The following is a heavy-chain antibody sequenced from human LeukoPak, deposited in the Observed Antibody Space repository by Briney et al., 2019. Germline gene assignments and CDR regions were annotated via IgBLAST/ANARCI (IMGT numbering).Heavy chain of an antibody. V-gene: IGHV1-69*05. CDR2: IIPIFGTA. CDR1: GGTFSSYA. J-gene: IGHJ4*02. CDR3: ASGAFSMVRGVTYYFDY. D-gene: IGHD3-10*01. Sequence: SVKVSCKASGGTFSSYAISWVRQAPGQGLEWMGRIIPIFGTANYAQKFQGRVTITTDESTSTAYMELSSLRSEDTAVYYCASGAFSMVRGVTYYFDYWGQGTLVTVSS.